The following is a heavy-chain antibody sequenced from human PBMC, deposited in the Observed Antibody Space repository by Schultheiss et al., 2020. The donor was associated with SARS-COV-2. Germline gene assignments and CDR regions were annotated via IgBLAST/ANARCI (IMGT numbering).Heavy chain of an antibody. J-gene: IGHJ3*02. CDR3: AREGRFLEWLLKNDAFDI. D-gene: IGHD3-3*01. V-gene: IGHV1-18*01. Sequence: ASVKVSCKASGYTFTSYGISWVRQAPGQGLEWMGWISAYNGNTNYAQKLQGRVTMTTDTSTSTDYMELRSLRSDDTAVYYCAREGRFLEWLLKNDAFDIWGQGTMVTVSS. CDR1: GYTFTSYG. CDR2: ISAYNGNT.